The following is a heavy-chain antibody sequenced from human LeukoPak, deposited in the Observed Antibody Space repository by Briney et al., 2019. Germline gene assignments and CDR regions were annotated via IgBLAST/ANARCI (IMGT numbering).Heavy chain of an antibody. Sequence: GGSLRLSCAASGFTFSNYPMGWVRQAPGKGLEWLSALGGEQSGSWTKSADSVKGRFTISRDNSKNTLYLQMNNLRPEDTAVYFCAKERVAVRLFSTSPFDYWGQGTLVTVSS. CDR3: AKERVAVRLFSTSPFDY. J-gene: IGHJ4*02. V-gene: IGHV3-23*01. CDR2: LGGEQSGSWT. CDR1: GFTFSNYP. D-gene: IGHD6-6*01.